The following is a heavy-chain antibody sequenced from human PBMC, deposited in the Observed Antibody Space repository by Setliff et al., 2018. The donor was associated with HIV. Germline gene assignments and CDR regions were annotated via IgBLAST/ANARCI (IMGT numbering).Heavy chain of an antibody. J-gene: IGHJ4*02. CDR1: GFTFSNAW. CDR3: ASIELAAMVPVDY. V-gene: IGHV3-15*01. Sequence: GGSLRLSCAASGFTFSNAWMSWVRQAPGKGLEWVGRIKSKTDGGTTDYAAPVKGRFTISRDDSKNTLCLQMNSLKTEDTAVYYCASIELAAMVPVDYWGQGTLVTVSS. CDR2: IKSKTDGGTT. D-gene: IGHD5-18*01.